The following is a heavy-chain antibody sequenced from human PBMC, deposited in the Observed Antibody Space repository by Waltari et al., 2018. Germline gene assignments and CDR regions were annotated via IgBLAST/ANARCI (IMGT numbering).Heavy chain of an antibody. Sequence: QLQLQESGPGLVKPSETLSLTCTVSGGSISSSSYYWGWIRQPPGKGLEWIGSINYSGGTYHHPSLKSRVTISVDTSKNQCSLKRSSVTAADTAVYYCARDPLRAVAGLDYRGQGTLVTVSS. J-gene: IGHJ4*02. D-gene: IGHD6-19*01. CDR1: GGSISSSSYY. V-gene: IGHV4-39*07. CDR3: ARDPLRAVAGLDY. CDR2: INYSGGT.